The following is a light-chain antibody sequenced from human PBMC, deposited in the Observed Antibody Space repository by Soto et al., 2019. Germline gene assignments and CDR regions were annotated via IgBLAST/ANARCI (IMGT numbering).Light chain of an antibody. CDR3: QQRSNPIT. CDR2: DAS. J-gene: IGKJ5*01. Sequence: TQSPSTLSGSVGDRVTITCRASQTISSWLAWYQQKPGQAPRLLIYDASNRATGIPARFSGSGSGTDFTLTISSLEPEDFAVYYCQQRSNPITFGQGTRLEIK. V-gene: IGKV3-11*01. CDR1: QTISSW.